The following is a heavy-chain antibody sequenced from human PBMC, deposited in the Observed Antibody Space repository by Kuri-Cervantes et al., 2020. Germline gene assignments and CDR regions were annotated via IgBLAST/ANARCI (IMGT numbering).Heavy chain of an antibody. CDR3: ARSGYSYYPNWYFDL. Sequence: GASLKISCAASGFTFSSYNMNWVRQAPGKGLEWVSYISSSSSSIHYADSVKGRFTISRDNAKNSLFLQMNYLGDEDTAVYYCARSGYSYYPNWYFDLWGRGTLVTVSS. J-gene: IGHJ2*01. V-gene: IGHV3-48*02. D-gene: IGHD5-18*01. CDR2: ISSSSSSI. CDR1: GFTFSSYN.